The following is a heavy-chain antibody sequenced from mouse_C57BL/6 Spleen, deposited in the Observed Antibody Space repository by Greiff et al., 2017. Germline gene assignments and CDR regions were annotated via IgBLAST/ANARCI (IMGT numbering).Heavy chain of an antibody. J-gene: IGHJ2*01. CDR2: ILPGSGST. Sequence: QVQLQQSGAELMKPGASVKLSCKATGYTFTGYWIEWVKQRPGHGLEWIGEILPGSGSTNYNDKFKGKATFTADTSSNTAYMQLSSLTTEDSAIYYCARRSTVVAAYYFDYWGQGTTLTVSS. CDR3: ARRSTVVAAYYFDY. V-gene: IGHV1-9*01. CDR1: GYTFTGYW. D-gene: IGHD1-1*01.